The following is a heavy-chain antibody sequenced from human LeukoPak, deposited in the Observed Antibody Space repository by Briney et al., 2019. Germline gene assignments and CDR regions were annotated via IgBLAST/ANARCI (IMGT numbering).Heavy chain of an antibody. V-gene: IGHV3-23*01. Sequence: GGSLRLSCAASRFTISNCAMSWVRQAPGQGLEWVSAISGSGGRTYYADSLKGRFTISRDNSKNTLYLQMNSLRAEDTAVYYCAKALLLFSSDYFDYWGQGTLVTVSS. CDR1: RFTISNCA. CDR3: AKALLLFSSDYFDY. J-gene: IGHJ4*02. D-gene: IGHD3-10*01. CDR2: ISGSGGRT.